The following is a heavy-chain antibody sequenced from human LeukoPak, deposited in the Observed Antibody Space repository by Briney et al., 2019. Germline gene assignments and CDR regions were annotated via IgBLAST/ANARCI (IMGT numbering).Heavy chain of an antibody. V-gene: IGHV3-21*01. J-gene: IGHJ4*02. Sequence: PGGSLRLSCAASGFTFSSYSMNWVSQAPGKGLEWVSSISSSSSYIYYADSVKGRFTISRDNAKNSLYLQMNSLRAEDTAVYYCARDLALDSSSWYRYYFDYWGQGTLVTVSS. D-gene: IGHD6-13*01. CDR3: ARDLALDSSSWYRYYFDY. CDR2: ISSSSSYI. CDR1: GFTFSSYS.